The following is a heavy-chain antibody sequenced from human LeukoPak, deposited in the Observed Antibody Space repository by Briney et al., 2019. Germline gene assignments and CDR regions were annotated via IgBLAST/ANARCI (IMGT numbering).Heavy chain of an antibody. V-gene: IGHV3-7*03. CDR2: IKQDGSEK. CDR3: ARVGKQVAADY. CDR1: GGTFSSYW. D-gene: IGHD2-15*01. Sequence: GSLRLSCAASGGTFSSYWWSWIRQAPGKGLEWVANIKQDGSEKYYVDSVKGRFTISRDNAKNSLYLQMNSLRAEDTAVYYCARVGKQVAADYWGQGTLVTVSS. J-gene: IGHJ4*02.